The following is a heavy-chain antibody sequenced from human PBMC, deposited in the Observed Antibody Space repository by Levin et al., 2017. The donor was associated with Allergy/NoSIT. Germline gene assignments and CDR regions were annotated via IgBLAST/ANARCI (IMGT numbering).Heavy chain of an antibody. CDR3: ARGRDYDFWSGFDP. CDR1: GFTFSSYA. D-gene: IGHD3-3*01. CDR2: ISYDGSNK. Sequence: GGSLRLSCAASGFTFSSYAMHWVRQAPGKGLEWVAVISYDGSNKYYADSVKGRFTISRDNSKNTLYLQMNSLRAEDTAVYYCARGRDYDFWSGFDPWGQGTLVTVSS. J-gene: IGHJ5*02. V-gene: IGHV3-30*04.